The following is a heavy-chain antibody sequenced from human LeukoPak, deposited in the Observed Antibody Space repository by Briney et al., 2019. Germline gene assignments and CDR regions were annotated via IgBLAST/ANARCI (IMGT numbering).Heavy chain of an antibody. V-gene: IGHV3-48*01. CDR2: ISSSSSTI. Sequence: PGGSLRLSCAASGFTFSSYSMNWVRQAPGKGLEWVSYISSSSSTIYYADSVKGRFTISRDNAKNSLYLQMNSLRAEDTAVYYCAKDLWTGYDFPYPQFDYWGQGTLVTVSS. CDR1: GFTFSSYS. CDR3: AKDLWTGYDFPYPQFDY. D-gene: IGHD5-12*01. J-gene: IGHJ4*02.